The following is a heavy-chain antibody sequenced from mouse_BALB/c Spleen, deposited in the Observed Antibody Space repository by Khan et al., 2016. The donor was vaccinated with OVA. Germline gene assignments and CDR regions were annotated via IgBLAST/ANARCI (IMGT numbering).Heavy chain of an antibody. J-gene: IGHJ2*01. D-gene: IGHD1-1*01. Sequence: QVQLQQSGAELVKAGASVKMSCKASGYTFTSYWMHWVKQRLGQGLEWLAETNPTNGRTYYNEKFKSKATLTVDKSSSTAYMLLSGPTCEDSAVYYCARIKKIVATYFDYWGQGTTLTVSS. CDR2: TNPTNGRT. V-gene: IGHV1S81*02. CDR3: ARIKKIVATYFDY. CDR1: GYTFTSYW.